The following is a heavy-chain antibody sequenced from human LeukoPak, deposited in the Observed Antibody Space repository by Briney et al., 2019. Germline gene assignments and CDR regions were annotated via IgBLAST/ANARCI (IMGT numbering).Heavy chain of an antibody. CDR2: IYHSGST. CDR1: GYSISSGYY. Sequence: PSETLSLTCTVSGYSISSGYYWGWIRQPPGRGLEWIGSIYHSGSTYYNPSLKSRVTISVDTSKNQFSLKLSSVTAADTVVYYCARVVDSGSYYEHDYWGQGTLVTVSS. D-gene: IGHD1-26*01. J-gene: IGHJ4*02. V-gene: IGHV4-38-2*02. CDR3: ARVVDSGSYYEHDY.